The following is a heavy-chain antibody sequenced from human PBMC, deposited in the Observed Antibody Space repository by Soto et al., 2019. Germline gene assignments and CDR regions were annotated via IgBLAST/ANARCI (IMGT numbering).Heavy chain of an antibody. V-gene: IGHV3-30-3*01. D-gene: IGHD2-2*01. J-gene: IGHJ6*02. CDR2: ISYDGSNK. Sequence: QVQLVESGGGVVQPGRSLRLSCAASGFTFSSYAMHWVHQAPGKGLEWVAVISYDGSNKYYADSVKGRFTISRDNSKNTLYLQMNSLRAEDTAVYYCARDSCISTSCYPLYYYGMDVWGQGTTVTVSS. CDR1: GFTFSSYA. CDR3: ARDSCISTSCYPLYYYGMDV.